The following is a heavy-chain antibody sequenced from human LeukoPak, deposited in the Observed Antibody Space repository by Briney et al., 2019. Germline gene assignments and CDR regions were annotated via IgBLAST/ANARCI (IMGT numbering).Heavy chain of an antibody. CDR2: ISWNGGGI. CDR3: SKDIPGVQGAFDI. V-gene: IGHV3-9*01. CDR1: GFTFSSYA. Sequence: PGGSLRLSCAASGFTFSSYAMSWVRQAPGKGLEWVSGISWNGGGIGYADSVKGRFTISRDNAKNSLYLQMHSLRAEDTALYYCSKDIPGVQGAFDIWGQGTMVTVSS. J-gene: IGHJ3*02. D-gene: IGHD1-1*01.